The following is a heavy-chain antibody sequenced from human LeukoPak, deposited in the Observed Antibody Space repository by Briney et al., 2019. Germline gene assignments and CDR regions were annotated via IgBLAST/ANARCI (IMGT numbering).Heavy chain of an antibody. CDR2: TSYSGST. J-gene: IGHJ3*02. CDR1: GGSVSSSSDY. Sequence: SETLSLICTVSGGSVSSSSDYWGWIRQPPGKRLEWIASTSYSGSTYYNPSLKSRVTISVDTSKTQCSLKLSSVTAADTAVYYCARHSDRGTYYDPFNIWGQGTMVTVSS. V-gene: IGHV4-39*01. CDR3: ARHSDRGTYYDPFNI. D-gene: IGHD1-26*01.